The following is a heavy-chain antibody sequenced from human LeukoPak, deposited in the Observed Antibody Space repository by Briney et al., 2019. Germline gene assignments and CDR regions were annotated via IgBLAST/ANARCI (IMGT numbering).Heavy chain of an antibody. CDR2: IYYSGST. Sequence: SETLSLACTVSGGSISSYYWSWIRQPPGKGLEWIGYIYYSGSTNYNPSLKSRVTISVDTSKNQFSLKLSSVTAADTAVYYCARGVSQYYYYMDVWAKGTTVTISS. J-gene: IGHJ6*03. CDR1: GGSISSYY. CDR3: ARGVSQYYYYMDV. V-gene: IGHV4-59*01.